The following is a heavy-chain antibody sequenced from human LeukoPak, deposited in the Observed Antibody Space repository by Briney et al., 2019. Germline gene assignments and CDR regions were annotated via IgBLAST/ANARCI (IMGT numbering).Heavy chain of an antibody. Sequence: SETLSLTCTVSGGSISSYYWSWIRQPAGKRMEWIGRIYSSGGTTYNPSLESRVTMSVDTSKSQFSLELSSVTAADTALYYCARDPSSGWAGAFDIWGQGTMVTVSS. CDR2: IYSSGGT. CDR1: GGSISSYY. CDR3: ARDPSSGWAGAFDI. V-gene: IGHV4-4*07. J-gene: IGHJ3*02. D-gene: IGHD6-19*01.